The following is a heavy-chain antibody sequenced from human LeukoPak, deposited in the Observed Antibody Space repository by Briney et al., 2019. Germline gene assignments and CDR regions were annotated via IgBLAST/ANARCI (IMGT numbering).Heavy chain of an antibody. CDR2: MNPNSGNT. CDR1: GYTFTSYD. V-gene: IGHV1-8*01. D-gene: IGHD2-15*01. Sequence: VASVKVSCKASGYTFTSYDINWVRQATGQGLEWMGWMNPNSGNTGYAQKFQGRVTMTRNTSISTAYMELSSLRSEDTAVYYCARGAGYCSGGNCYSNWFDPWGQGTLVTVSS. CDR3: ARGAGYCSGGNCYSNWFDP. J-gene: IGHJ5*02.